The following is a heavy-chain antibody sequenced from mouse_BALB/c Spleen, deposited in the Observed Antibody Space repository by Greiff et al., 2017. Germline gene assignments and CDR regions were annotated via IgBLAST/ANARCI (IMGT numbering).Heavy chain of an antibody. J-gene: IGHJ4*01. CDR3: ARSYGIYDYAIDD. V-gene: IGHV5-9-4*01. D-gene: IGHD2-1*01. CDR1: GFTFRSYA. CDR2: ISSGGSYT. Sequence: EVKLMESGGDLVKPGGSLKFSCAASGFTFRSYAMSWVRQSPEKRLEWVAEISSGGSYTYYPDTVTGRFTISRDNAKNTLYLEMSSLRSEDTAMYSCARSYGIYDYAIDDWGQGTTVTVSS.